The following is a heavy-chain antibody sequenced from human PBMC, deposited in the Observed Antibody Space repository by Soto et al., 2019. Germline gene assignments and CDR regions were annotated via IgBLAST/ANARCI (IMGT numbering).Heavy chain of an antibody. V-gene: IGHV1-8*01. D-gene: IGHD2-15*01. J-gene: IGHJ4*02. Sequence: QVQLVQSGAEVKKPGASVKVSCKASGYTFTSYDINWVRQATGQGLEWMGWMNPNSGNTGYAQKFQGRVTMTRNTSINTAYMELSSLRSEDTAVYYCARPQYCSGGSCYGLYDYWGQGTLVTVSS. CDR3: ARPQYCSGGSCYGLYDY. CDR1: GYTFTSYD. CDR2: MNPNSGNT.